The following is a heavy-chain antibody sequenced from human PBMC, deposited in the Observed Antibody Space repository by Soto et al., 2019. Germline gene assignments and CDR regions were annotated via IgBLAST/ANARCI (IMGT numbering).Heavy chain of an antibody. Sequence: QVQLVESGGGVVQPGRSLRLSCAASGFTFSSYGMHWVRQAPGKGLEWVAVISYDGSNKYYADSVKGRFTISRDNSKNTLYLQMNSLRAEDTAVYYCAKDLGELLFFDYWGQGTLVTVSS. J-gene: IGHJ4*02. CDR2: ISYDGSNK. CDR1: GFTFSSYG. D-gene: IGHD1-26*01. CDR3: AKDLGELLFFDY. V-gene: IGHV3-30*18.